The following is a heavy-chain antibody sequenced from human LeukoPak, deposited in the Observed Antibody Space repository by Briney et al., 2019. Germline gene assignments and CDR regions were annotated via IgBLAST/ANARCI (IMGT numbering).Heavy chain of an antibody. CDR3: AKSRGSGLFDY. CDR2: INSDGSST. CDR1: GFTFSSYW. D-gene: IGHD3-10*01. Sequence: GGSLRLSCAASGFTFSSYWMHWVRQAPGKGLVWVSRINSDGSSTRYADSAKGRFTISRDNSKNTLYLQMNSLRADDTAVYYCAKSRGSGLFDYWGQGTLVTVAS. J-gene: IGHJ4*02. V-gene: IGHV3-74*01.